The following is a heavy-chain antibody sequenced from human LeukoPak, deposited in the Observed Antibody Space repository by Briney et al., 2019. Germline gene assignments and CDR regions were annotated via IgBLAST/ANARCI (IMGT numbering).Heavy chain of an antibody. V-gene: IGHV3-48*01. CDR3: ARAVGHGSGSPRMDV. CDR1: GFTFSSHS. J-gene: IGHJ6*04. CDR2: IISSSSTI. Sequence: GGSLRLSCAASGFTFSSHSMNWVRQAPGKGLEWVSYIISSSSTICYADSVKGRFTISRDNAKNSLYLQMNSLRADDTAVYYCARAVGHGSGSPRMDVWGNGTTVTVSS. D-gene: IGHD3-10*01.